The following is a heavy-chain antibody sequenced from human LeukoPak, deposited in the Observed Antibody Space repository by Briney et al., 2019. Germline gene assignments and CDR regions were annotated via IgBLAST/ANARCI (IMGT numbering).Heavy chain of an antibody. V-gene: IGHV4-34*01. J-gene: IGHJ6*03. CDR2: INHSGST. Sequence: PSETLSLTCAVYGGSFSGYYWSWIRQPPGKGLEWIGEINHSGSTNYNPSLKSRVTISVDTSKNQFSLKLSSVTAADTAVHYCARGLNFQSSGYYYVSDYYYMDVWGKGTTVTVSS. CDR1: GGSFSGYY. CDR3: ARGLNFQSSGYYYVSDYYYMDV. D-gene: IGHD3-22*01.